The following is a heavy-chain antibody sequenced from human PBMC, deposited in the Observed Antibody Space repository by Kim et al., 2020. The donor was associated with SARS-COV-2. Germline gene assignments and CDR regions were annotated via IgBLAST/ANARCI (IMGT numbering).Heavy chain of an antibody. D-gene: IGHD3-10*01. CDR3: AARDTVQVPGGI. V-gene: IGHV3-7*01. J-gene: IGHJ4*02. Sequence: DVDSVKGRFTMSRDNAKNSLYLQMSSRRTEDTAIYYCAARDTVQVPGGIWGQGTLVTVSS.